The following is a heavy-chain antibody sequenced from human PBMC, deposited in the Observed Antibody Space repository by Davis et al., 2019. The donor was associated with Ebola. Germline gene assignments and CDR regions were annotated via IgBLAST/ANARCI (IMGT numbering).Heavy chain of an antibody. Sequence: SETLSLTCAVYGGSFSGYYWSWIRQPPGKGLEWIGEINHSGSTNYNPSLKSRVTISVDTSKNQFSLKLSSVTAEDTAVYYCARDYGDYYYGMDVWGQGTTVTVSS. D-gene: IGHD4-17*01. CDR2: INHSGST. J-gene: IGHJ6*02. V-gene: IGHV4-34*01. CDR1: GGSFSGYY. CDR3: ARDYGDYYYGMDV.